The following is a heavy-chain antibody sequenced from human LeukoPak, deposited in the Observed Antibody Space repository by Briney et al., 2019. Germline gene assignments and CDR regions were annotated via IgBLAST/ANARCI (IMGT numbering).Heavy chain of an antibody. D-gene: IGHD4-17*01. CDR1: GFTLSGSA. CDR3: AKDPDYGDYVWYGWFDP. J-gene: IGHJ5*02. Sequence: GGSLRLSCAASGFTLSGSAMHWVRQASGKGLEWVGRIRSKANSYATAYAASVKGRFTISRDDSKNTAYLQMNSLKSEDTAVYYCAKDPDYGDYVWYGWFDPWGQGTLVTVSS. CDR2: IRSKANSYAT. V-gene: IGHV3-73*01.